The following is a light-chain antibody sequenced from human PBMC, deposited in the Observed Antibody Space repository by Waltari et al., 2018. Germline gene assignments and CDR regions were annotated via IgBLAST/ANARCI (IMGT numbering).Light chain of an antibody. CDR3: QQSYSTPIT. CDR1: QSISSY. CDR2: SAS. V-gene: IGKV1-39*01. Sequence: DIQMTQSPSSLSAFVGERVTITCRASQSISSYLNWYHQKPGKAPKLLIYSASNLVSGVPSRFSGSGSATDFTLTISSLQPEDFATYYCQQSYSTPITFGQGTRLEIK. J-gene: IGKJ5*01.